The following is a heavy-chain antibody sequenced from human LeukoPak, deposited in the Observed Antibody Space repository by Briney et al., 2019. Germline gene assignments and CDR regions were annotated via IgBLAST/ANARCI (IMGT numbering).Heavy chain of an antibody. D-gene: IGHD3-10*01. CDR2: IYYSGST. CDR3: ARNHGSGRGEWFDP. V-gene: IGHV4-59*01. Sequence: SETLSLTCTVSGGSISSYYWSWIRQPPGKGLEWIGNIYYSGSTNYNPSLKSRVTISVDTSKNQFSLKLSSVTAADTAVYYCARNHGSGRGEWFDPWGQGTLVTVSS. J-gene: IGHJ5*02. CDR1: GGSISSYY.